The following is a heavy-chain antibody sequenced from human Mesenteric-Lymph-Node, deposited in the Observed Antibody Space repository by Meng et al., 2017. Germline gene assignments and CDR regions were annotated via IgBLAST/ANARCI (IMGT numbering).Heavy chain of an antibody. Sequence: GGSLRLSCAASEFTFSSYWMHWVRQAPGKGLVWVSRINSDGSSTSYADSVKGRFTISRDNAKNTLYLQMNSLRSEDTAVYFCARAGASGRPSGWDGFYDSWGQGTLVTVSS. J-gene: IGHJ4*02. CDR2: INSDGSST. D-gene: IGHD6-19*01. CDR1: EFTFSSYW. CDR3: ARAGASGRPSGWDGFYDS. V-gene: IGHV3-74*01.